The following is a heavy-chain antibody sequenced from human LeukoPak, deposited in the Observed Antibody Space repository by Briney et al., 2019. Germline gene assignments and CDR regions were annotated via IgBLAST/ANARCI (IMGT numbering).Heavy chain of an antibody. CDR2: VSGGGDYT. D-gene: IGHD3-22*01. J-gene: IGHJ4*02. V-gene: IGHV3-23*01. CDR1: GFTFSTYA. CDR3: AKDLRAGYFSDTYYDSSL. Sequence: GGSLRLSCAASGFTFSTYALSWVRQTPGKGLEWVSAVSGGGDYTYYADFVRGRFTVSRDNSKNTLFLQMNSLRVEDTAVYYCAKDLRAGYFSDTYYDSSLWGQGTLVTVSS.